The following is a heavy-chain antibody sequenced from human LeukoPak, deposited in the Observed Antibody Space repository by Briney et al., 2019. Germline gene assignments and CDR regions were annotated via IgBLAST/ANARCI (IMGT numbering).Heavy chain of an antibody. V-gene: IGHV3-7*03. CDR2: IKQDGSEK. D-gene: IGHD3-3*01. Sequence: SGGSLRLSCAASGFTFSSYWMSWVRQAPGKGLEWVANIKQDGSEKYYVDSVKGRFTISRDNAKNSLYLQMNSLRAEDTAVYYCAKDPYDFWSGYGQFDYWGQGTLVTVSS. J-gene: IGHJ4*02. CDR3: AKDPYDFWSGYGQFDY. CDR1: GFTFSSYW.